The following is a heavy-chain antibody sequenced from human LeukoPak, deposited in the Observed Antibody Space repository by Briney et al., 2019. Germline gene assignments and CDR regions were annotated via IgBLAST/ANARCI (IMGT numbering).Heavy chain of an antibody. J-gene: IGHJ4*02. CDR2: INWNGGST. CDR1: GFTFDDYG. V-gene: IGHV3-20*04. CDR3: ARGRYDSSGPYY. D-gene: IGHD3-22*01. Sequence: GGSLRLSCAASGFTFDDYGMSWVRQAPGKGLEWVSGINWNGGSTGYAHSVKGRFTISRDNAKHSLYLQINSLRAEDKALFYCARGRYDSSGPYYWGQGTLVTVSS.